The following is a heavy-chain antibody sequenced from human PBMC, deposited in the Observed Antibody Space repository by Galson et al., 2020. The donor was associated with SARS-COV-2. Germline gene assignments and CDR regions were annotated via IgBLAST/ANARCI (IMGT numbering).Heavy chain of an antibody. CDR1: GYTFTGYY. J-gene: IGHJ4*02. D-gene: IGHD5-12*01. CDR3: ARETEMATFNYFDY. CDR2: ISLHTGGT. V-gene: IGHV1-2*04. Sequence: ASVKASCKASGYTFTGYYIHWFRQAPGQELERKGWISLHTGGTNYAQKFQGWVTMTRDTSISTAYVELRSLKSDDTAVFYCARETEMATFNYFDYWGQGTLVTVSS.